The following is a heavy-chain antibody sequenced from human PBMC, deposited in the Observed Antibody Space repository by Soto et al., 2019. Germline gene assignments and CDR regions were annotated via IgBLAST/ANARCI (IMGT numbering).Heavy chain of an antibody. CDR1: GGTFSSYD. V-gene: IGHV1-69*12. D-gene: IGHD2-15*01. Sequence: QVQLVQSGAEVKKPGSSVKVSCKASGGTFSSYDISWVRQAPGQGLEWMGGIIPIFGTANYAQKFQGRVTITADESTSTAYMELSSLRSEDTAVYYCARDQHCSGGSCPHTFYYWGQGTLVTVSS. CDR2: IIPIFGTA. J-gene: IGHJ4*02. CDR3: ARDQHCSGGSCPHTFYY.